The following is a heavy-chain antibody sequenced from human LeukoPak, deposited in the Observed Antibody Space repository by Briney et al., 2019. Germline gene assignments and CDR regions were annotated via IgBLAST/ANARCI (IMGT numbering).Heavy chain of an antibody. Sequence: GGSLRLSCAASGSTFDDYPMHWVRQAPGKGLEWVSGISWNSGNIGYADSVKGRFTISRDNAKNSLYLQMNSLRAEDTALYYCAKDRGDSSGYYYVDYYYGMDVWGQGTTVTVSS. CDR2: ISWNSGNI. CDR3: AKDRGDSSGYYYVDYYYGMDV. D-gene: IGHD3-22*01. J-gene: IGHJ6*02. V-gene: IGHV3-9*01. CDR1: GSTFDDYP.